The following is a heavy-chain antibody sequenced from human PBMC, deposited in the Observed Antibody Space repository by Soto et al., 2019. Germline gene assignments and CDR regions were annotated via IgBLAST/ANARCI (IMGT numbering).Heavy chain of an antibody. CDR1: GGSISSYY. J-gene: IGHJ6*02. CDR3: ARDLGDITYGMDV. D-gene: IGHD3-10*01. CDR2: IYYSGST. V-gene: IGHV4-59*01. Sequence: PSETLSLTCTVSGGSISSYYWSWIRQPPGKGLEWIGYIYYSGSTNYNPSLKSRVTISVDTSKNQFSLKLSSVTAADTAVYYCARDLGDITYGMDVWGHGTTVTVSS.